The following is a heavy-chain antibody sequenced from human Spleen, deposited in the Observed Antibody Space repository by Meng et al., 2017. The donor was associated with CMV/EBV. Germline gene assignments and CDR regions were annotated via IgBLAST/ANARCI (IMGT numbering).Heavy chain of an antibody. J-gene: IGHJ4*02. V-gene: IGHV1-2*02. D-gene: IGHD7-27*01. Sequence: ASVKVSCKASGYTFTNFGISWVRQAPGQGLEWMGWINPNSGGTNYAQKFQGRVTMTRDTSINTGYMELTRLTSDDTAVYYCARDNNWGPDYWGQGTLVTVSS. CDR2: INPNSGGT. CDR1: GYTFTNFG. CDR3: ARDNNWGPDY.